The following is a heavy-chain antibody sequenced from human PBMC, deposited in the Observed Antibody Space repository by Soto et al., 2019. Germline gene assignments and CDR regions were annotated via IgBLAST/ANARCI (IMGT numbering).Heavy chain of an antibody. J-gene: IGHJ4*02. CDR1: GFTVSSNY. V-gene: IGHV3-66*01. Sequence: EMQLVESWGGLVQPGESLRLSCAASGFTVSSNYMSWVRQAPGKGLEWVSVIYAGGNTHYADSVEGRFTISRDNSNNMLYLQMNSLRAEDTAVYYCVREKVTMIVGFYYFDYWGRGTRVTVSS. CDR3: VREKVTMIVGFYYFDY. CDR2: IYAGGNT. D-gene: IGHD3-22*01.